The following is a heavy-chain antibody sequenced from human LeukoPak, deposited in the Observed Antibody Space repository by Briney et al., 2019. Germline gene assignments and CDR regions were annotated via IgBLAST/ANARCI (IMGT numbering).Heavy chain of an antibody. D-gene: IGHD6-13*01. J-gene: IGHJ5*02. CDR1: GDSISSGSSYY. V-gene: IGHV4-39*01. Sequence: SETLSLTCTVSGDSISSGSSYYFAWIPQHPGKGMEWIGTFYNTGSTYYNPSLKSRVTVSVDTSKNQFSLKVSSVSAADTAVYYCAGRAIPYSSSWYTGAFDPWGQGTLVTVSS. CDR3: AGRAIPYSSSWYTGAFDP. CDR2: FYNTGST.